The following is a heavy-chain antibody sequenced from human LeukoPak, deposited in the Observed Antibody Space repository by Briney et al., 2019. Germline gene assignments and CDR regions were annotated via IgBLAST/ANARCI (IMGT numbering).Heavy chain of an antibody. Sequence: GTSLRLSCAASGLTFRSYGMHWVRQAPGRGLEWVAVISYDGSNEYYVDPVKGRFNISRDNSKNTLYLQMHSLRVEDTARYYCAKGGNDFYYYGLDVWGQGTTVTVSS. CDR1: GLTFRSYG. CDR3: AKGGNDFYYYGLDV. J-gene: IGHJ6*02. CDR2: ISYDGSNE. V-gene: IGHV3-30*18. D-gene: IGHD1-1*01.